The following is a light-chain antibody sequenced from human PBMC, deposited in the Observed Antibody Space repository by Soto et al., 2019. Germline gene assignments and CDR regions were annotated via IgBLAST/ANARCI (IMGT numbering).Light chain of an antibody. CDR3: SSHTSGSTRV. CDR2: EVT. V-gene: IGLV2-14*01. Sequence: QSALTQPASVSGSPGQSIAISCTGTSSDVGGYDYVSWYQQQPDKAPKLMIYEVTKRPSGVSNRFSGSKSGNTASPTISGLQAEDEADYYCSSHTSGSTRVFGTGTTLTVL. J-gene: IGLJ1*01. CDR1: SSDVGGYDY.